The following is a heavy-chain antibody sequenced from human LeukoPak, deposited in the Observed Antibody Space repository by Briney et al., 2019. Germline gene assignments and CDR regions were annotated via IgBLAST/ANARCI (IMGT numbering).Heavy chain of an antibody. J-gene: IGHJ4*02. CDR3: AKGGRSSWYVFDC. V-gene: IGHV3-9*01. CDR1: RFTFDDYA. CDR2: ISWNSGSI. D-gene: IGHD6-13*01. Sequence: PGGSLRLSCAASRFTFDDYAMHWVRQAPGKGLEWVSGISWNSGSIGYADSVKGRFTISRDNAKNSLYLQMNSLRADDTAVYYCAKGGRSSWYVFDCWGPGTLVSVSS.